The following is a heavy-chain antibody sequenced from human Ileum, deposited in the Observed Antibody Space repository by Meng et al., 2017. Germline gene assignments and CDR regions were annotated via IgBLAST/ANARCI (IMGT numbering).Heavy chain of an antibody. CDR1: GDSVSSNRAL. V-gene: IGHV6-1*01. CDR2: TYYRSEWQN. CDR3: TTWYGEY. D-gene: IGHD3-10*01. Sequence: QVQLQQSGPGPVKPSQTLSLTCAISGDSVSSNRALWHWVRQSPSRGLEWLGQTYYRSEWQNHYGVSVKSRITITADTSRNQFSLNLNSVTPEDTAVYYCTTWYGEYWGQGTLVTVSS. J-gene: IGHJ4*02.